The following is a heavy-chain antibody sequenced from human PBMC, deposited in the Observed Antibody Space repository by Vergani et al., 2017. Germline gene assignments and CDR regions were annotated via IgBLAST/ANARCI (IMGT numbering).Heavy chain of an antibody. CDR3: ARDHRDYNNYPGTFDI. V-gene: IGHV3-7*03. J-gene: IGHJ3*02. CDR2: MKEDGADK. Sequence: EVHLVESGGGLVQPGGSLRLSCVGSGFKLDEYWMSWVRQAPGKGLEWVADMKEDGADKKYVDSVKGRFSISRDNAKSSLFLQMDSLRAEDTAVYYCARDHRDYNNYPGTFDIWGQGSMVTVSS. D-gene: IGHD5-24*01. CDR1: GFKLDEYW.